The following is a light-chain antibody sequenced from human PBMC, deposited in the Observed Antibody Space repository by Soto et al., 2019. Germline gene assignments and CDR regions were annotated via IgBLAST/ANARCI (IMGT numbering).Light chain of an antibody. J-gene: IGLJ1*01. V-gene: IGLV1-51*01. CDR3: GTWDSSLSAYV. Sequence: QSVLTQPPSVSAAPRQKVTISCSGSSSNIRNNYVSWYQQLPGTAPKLLIYDNNKRPSGIPGRFSGSKSGTSATLGITGLQSGDEADYYCGTWDSSLSAYVFGTGTKSPS. CDR1: SSNIRNNY. CDR2: DNN.